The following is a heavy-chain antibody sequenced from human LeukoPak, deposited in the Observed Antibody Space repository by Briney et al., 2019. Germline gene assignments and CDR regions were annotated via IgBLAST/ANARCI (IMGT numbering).Heavy chain of an antibody. CDR1: GFTFSSYA. V-gene: IGHV3-23*01. CDR3: AKGTHHAGSWSPPSFDP. Sequence: PGGSLRLSCAASGFTFSSYAMSWVRQAPGKGLEWVSAISGSGGSTYYADSVKGRFTISRDNSKNTLYLQMNSLRAEDTAVYYCAKGTHHAGSWSPPSFDPWGQGTLVTVSS. J-gene: IGHJ5*02. D-gene: IGHD6-13*01. CDR2: ISGSGGST.